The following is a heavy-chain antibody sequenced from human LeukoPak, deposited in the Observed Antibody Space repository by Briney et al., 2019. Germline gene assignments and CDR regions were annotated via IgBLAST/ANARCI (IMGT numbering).Heavy chain of an antibody. CDR1: GFTFSGSA. Sequence: PGGSLKLSCAASGFTFSGSAMHWVRQAPGNGLEWVANIKRDGSEKYYVDSVKGRFTISRDNAKNSLFLHMNSLRVEDTAVYYCARDHGSSWETFDYWGQGTLVTVSS. J-gene: IGHJ4*02. CDR2: IKRDGSEK. D-gene: IGHD6-13*01. V-gene: IGHV3-7*03. CDR3: ARDHGSSWETFDY.